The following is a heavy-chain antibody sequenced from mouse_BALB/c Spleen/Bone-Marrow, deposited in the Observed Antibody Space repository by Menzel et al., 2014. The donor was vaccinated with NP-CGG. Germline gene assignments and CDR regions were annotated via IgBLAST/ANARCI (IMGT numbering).Heavy chain of an antibody. J-gene: IGHJ4*01. CDR3: AYGNYGYAMDY. V-gene: IGHV1-4*01. CDR1: GYTFTSYT. CDR2: INPSSGYT. D-gene: IGHD2-10*02. Sequence: QVQLQQSGAELARPGASVKMSCKASGYTFTSYTMHWVKQRSGQGLEWIGYINPSSGYTNYNQKFKDKATLTADKSSSTAYMQLSSLTSEDSAVYYCAYGNYGYAMDYWGQGTSVTVSS.